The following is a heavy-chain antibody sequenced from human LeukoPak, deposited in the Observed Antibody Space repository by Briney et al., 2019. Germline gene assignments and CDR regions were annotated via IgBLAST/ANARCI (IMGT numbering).Heavy chain of an antibody. Sequence: KPSETLSLTCTVSGGSISSYYWSWIRQPPGKGLEWIGYIYYSGSTNYNPSLKSRVTISADTSKNQFSLKLSSVTAADTAVYYCARPTVTALGAAFDIWGQGTMVTVSS. D-gene: IGHD4-17*01. CDR2: IYYSGST. CDR1: GGSISSYY. J-gene: IGHJ3*02. V-gene: IGHV4-59*08. CDR3: ARPTVTALGAAFDI.